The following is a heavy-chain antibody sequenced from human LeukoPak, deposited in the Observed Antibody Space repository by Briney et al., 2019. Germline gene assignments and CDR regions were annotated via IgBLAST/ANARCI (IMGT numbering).Heavy chain of an antibody. Sequence: GGSLRLSCTPSGFSLSNFWISWVRQAPGKGLEWLANIRYDGGSKYYLDSMRGRFTISRDNAQNSVYLQVNSLRVEDTAMYYCAIIGTPGETEYYRLWGQGILVTVSS. CDR1: GFSLSNFW. CDR2: IRYDGGSK. CDR3: AIIGTPGETEYYRL. V-gene: IGHV3-7*01. D-gene: IGHD2-21*01. J-gene: IGHJ1*01.